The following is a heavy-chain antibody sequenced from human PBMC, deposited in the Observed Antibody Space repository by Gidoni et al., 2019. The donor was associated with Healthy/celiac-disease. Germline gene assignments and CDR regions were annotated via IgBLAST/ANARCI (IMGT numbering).Heavy chain of an antibody. V-gene: IGHV4-59*01. CDR3: ARGERNYDFWSGRALFDP. J-gene: IGHJ5*02. CDR1: GGSLSSYY. Sequence: QVQLQESGPGLVKPSETLSLTCTVSGGSLSSYYWSWIRQPPGKGLEWIGYIYYSGSTNYNPSLKSRVTISVDTSKNQFSLKLSSVTAADTAVYYCARGERNYDFWSGRALFDPWGQGTLVTVSS. D-gene: IGHD3-3*01. CDR2: IYYSGST.